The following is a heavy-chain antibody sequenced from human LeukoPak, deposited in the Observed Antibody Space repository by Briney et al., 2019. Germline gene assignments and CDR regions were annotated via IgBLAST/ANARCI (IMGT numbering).Heavy chain of an antibody. CDR1: GYTFTIYA. CDR3: ARDVAAAAGN. V-gene: IGHV7-4-1*02. Sequence: ASVTVSFTASGYTFTIYAMNWVRQAPGQGLEWMGWINTNTGNPTYAQGFTGRFVFSLDTSVSTAYLQISSLKAEDTAVYYCARDVAAAAGNWGQGTLVTVSS. J-gene: IGHJ4*02. D-gene: IGHD6-13*01. CDR2: INTNTGNP.